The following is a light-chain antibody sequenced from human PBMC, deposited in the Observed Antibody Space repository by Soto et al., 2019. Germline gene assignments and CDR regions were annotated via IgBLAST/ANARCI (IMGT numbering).Light chain of an antibody. CDR3: QQRSNWPDA. CDR2: DVS. J-gene: IGKJ5*01. Sequence: IVLTQSPATLSLSPGERATLSCRASQSLINFVAWYQHKPGQPPRLLIYDVSKRATGIPTRFSGSGSGTDFTLTISSLQPEDFAVYYCQQRSNWPDAFGQGTRLEI. V-gene: IGKV3-11*01. CDR1: QSLINF.